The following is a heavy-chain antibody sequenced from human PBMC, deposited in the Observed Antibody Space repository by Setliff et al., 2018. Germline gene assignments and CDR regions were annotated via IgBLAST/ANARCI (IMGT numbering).Heavy chain of an antibody. CDR2: MKSNSDGGTT. V-gene: IGHV3-15*01. D-gene: IGHD3-3*01. CDR1: GFTFSDAW. J-gene: IGHJ5*02. Sequence: GSLRLSCAASGFTFSDAWMSWVRQAPGKGLEWVGRMKSNSDGGTTDYAAPVKGSFTISRNDSENTVFLQMNNLNTEDTAVYYCTTDPYRTYYDFWSGFYTWGQGALVTVSS. CDR3: TTDPYRTYYDFWSGFYT.